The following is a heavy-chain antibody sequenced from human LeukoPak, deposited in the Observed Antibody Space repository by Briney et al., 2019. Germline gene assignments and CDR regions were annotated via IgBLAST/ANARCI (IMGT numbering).Heavy chain of an antibody. J-gene: IGHJ5*02. CDR3: AGHRGGYGNYEDWFDP. CDR1: GYIFSRYW. V-gene: IGHV5-51*01. Sequence: GESLKISCKASGYIFSRYWIAWVRQVPGKGLEWMGIVYPGGSDTRYSPSFRGQVTISADTSISTTYLQWSSLKASDTAIYYCAGHRGGYGNYEDWFDPWGQGTLVTVSS. D-gene: IGHD1-26*01. CDR2: VYPGGSDT.